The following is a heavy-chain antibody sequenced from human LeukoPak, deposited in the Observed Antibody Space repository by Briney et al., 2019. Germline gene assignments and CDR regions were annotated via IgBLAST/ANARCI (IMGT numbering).Heavy chain of an antibody. D-gene: IGHD6-6*01. CDR2: IWYDGSNK. CDR3: AKDKSIAARTGYFDY. CDR1: GFTFRSHA. J-gene: IGHJ4*02. V-gene: IGHV3-33*06. Sequence: GGSLRLSCAASGFTFRSHAMSWVRQAPGKGLEWVAVIWYDGSNKYYADSVKGRFTISRDNSKNTLYLQMNSLRAEDTAVYYCAKDKSIAARTGYFDYWGQGTLVTVSS.